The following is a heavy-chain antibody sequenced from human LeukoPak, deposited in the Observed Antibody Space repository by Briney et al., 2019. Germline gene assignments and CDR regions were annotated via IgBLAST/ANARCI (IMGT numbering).Heavy chain of an antibody. CDR1: GFTFSSYW. CDR3: ARCQGGLWFGELWYYYYYYMDV. CDR2: IKQDGSDK. J-gene: IGHJ6*03. V-gene: IGHV3-7*01. D-gene: IGHD3-10*01. Sequence: GGSLRLSCAASGFTFSSYWMSWVRQAPGKGLEWVSNIKQDGSDKNYVDSVKGRFTISRDNAKNSLYLQMNSLRAEDTAVYYCARCQGGLWFGELWYYYYYYMDVWGKGTTVTISS.